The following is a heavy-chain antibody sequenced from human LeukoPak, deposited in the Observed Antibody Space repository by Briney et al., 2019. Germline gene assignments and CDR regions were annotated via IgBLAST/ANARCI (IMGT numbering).Heavy chain of an antibody. CDR1: GFTFSGYV. D-gene: IGHD3-10*01. V-gene: IGHV3-21*01. CDR3: ARGPQFSGPGWFDP. Sequence: SGGSLRLSCAASGFTFSGYVMTWVRQAPGKGLECVSSITFSSSHIYYADSVKGRFTISRDNTKDSLYLQMNSLRAEDTAIYYCARGPQFSGPGWFDPWGQGTLVTVSS. J-gene: IGHJ5*02. CDR2: ITFSSSHI.